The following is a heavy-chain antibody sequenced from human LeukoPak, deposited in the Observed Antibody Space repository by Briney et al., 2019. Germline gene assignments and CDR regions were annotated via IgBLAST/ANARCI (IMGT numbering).Heavy chain of an antibody. CDR2: ITPSGGT. J-gene: IGHJ4*02. CDR3: ARDRYGDGFAHFDY. Sequence: ASVKVCCKASGYTFTSYAMHWVRQAPGQGLEWMGWITPSGGTNYPQKFQGRVAITRDTSITTAYMDLSRLTSDDTAVYYCARDRYGDGFAHFDYWGQGALSPSPQ. V-gene: IGHV1-2*02. D-gene: IGHD5-24*01. CDR1: GYTFTSYA.